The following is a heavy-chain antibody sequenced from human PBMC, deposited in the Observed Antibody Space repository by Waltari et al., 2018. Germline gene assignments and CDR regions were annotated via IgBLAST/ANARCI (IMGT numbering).Heavy chain of an antibody. Sequence: QLQLQESGPGLVKPSETLSLTCTVSGGPISSSSYYWGWIRQPPGKGLEWIGSIYYSGSTYYNPSLKSRVTISVDTSKNQFSLKLSSVTAADTAVYYCARDGLMVQGVIGPWGQGTLVTVSS. CDR2: IYYSGST. D-gene: IGHD3-10*01. CDR3: ARDGLMVQGVIGP. V-gene: IGHV4-39*07. CDR1: GGPISSSSYY. J-gene: IGHJ5*02.